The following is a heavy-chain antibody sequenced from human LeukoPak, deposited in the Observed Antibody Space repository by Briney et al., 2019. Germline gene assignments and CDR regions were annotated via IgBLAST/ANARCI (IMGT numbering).Heavy chain of an antibody. J-gene: IGHJ6*02. D-gene: IGHD3-10*01. CDR1: GGSFSGYY. CDR2: INHSGST. V-gene: IGHV4-34*01. Sequence: ETLSLTCAAYGGSFSGYYWSWIRQPPGKGLEWIGEINHSGSTNYNPSLKSRVTISVDTSKNQFSLKLSSVTAADTAVYYCARTMAPGHYYDMDVWGQGTTVTVSS. CDR3: ARTMAPGHYYDMDV.